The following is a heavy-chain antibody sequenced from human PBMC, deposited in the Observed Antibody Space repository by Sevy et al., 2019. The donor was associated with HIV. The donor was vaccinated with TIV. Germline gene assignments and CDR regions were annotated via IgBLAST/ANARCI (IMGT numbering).Heavy chain of an antibody. J-gene: IGHJ5*02. V-gene: IGHV4-61*01. D-gene: IGHD5-12*01. CDR2: IYYSGST. Sequence: SETLSLTCTVSGGSVSSGSYYWSWIRQPPGKGLEWIGYIYYSGSTNYKPSLKSRVTISVDTSKNQFSLKLSSVTAADTAVYYCARERGGNVHLSRVFDPWGQGTLVTVSS. CDR3: ARERGGNVHLSRVFDP. CDR1: GGSVSSGSYY.